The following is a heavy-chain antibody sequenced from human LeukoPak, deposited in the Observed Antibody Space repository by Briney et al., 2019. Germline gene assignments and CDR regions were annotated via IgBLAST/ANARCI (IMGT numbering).Heavy chain of an antibody. D-gene: IGHD2-21*02. CDR2: ISGSGGST. Sequence: GGSLRLSCAASGFTFSSYAMSWVRQAPGKGLEWVSAISGSGGSTYHADSVKGRLTISRDNSKNTLYLQMNSLRAEDTAVYYCAKDIVVVTSDAPDAFDIWGQGTMVTVSS. J-gene: IGHJ3*02. CDR1: GFTFSSYA. CDR3: AKDIVVVTSDAPDAFDI. V-gene: IGHV3-23*01.